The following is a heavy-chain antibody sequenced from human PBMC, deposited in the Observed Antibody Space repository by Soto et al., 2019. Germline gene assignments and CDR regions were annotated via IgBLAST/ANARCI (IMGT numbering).Heavy chain of an antibody. CDR2: INHSGST. Sequence: PSATLSLTCAVYGGSFSGYYWSWIRQPPGKGLEWIGEINHSGSTNYNPSLKSRVTISVDTSKNQFSLKLSSVTAADTAVYYCGRVGGGQAALYYYYYRAVGAKGTTVPVSS. CDR1: GGSFSGYY. J-gene: IGHJ6*03. V-gene: IGHV4-34*01. CDR3: GRVGGGQAALYYYYYRAV. D-gene: IGHD3-16*01.